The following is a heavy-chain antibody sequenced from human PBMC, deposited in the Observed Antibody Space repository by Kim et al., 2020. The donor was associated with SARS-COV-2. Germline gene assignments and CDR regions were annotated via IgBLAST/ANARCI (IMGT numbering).Heavy chain of an antibody. V-gene: IGHV3-30*04. CDR2: ISYDGSNK. Sequence: GGSLRLSCAASGFTFSSYAMHWVRQAPGKGLEWVAVISYDGSNKYYADSVKGRFTISRDNSKNTLYLQMNSLRAEDTAVYYCARDRFTTGTTSSYYGMDVWGQGTTVTVSS. D-gene: IGHD1-1*01. J-gene: IGHJ6*02. CDR3: ARDRFTTGTTSSYYGMDV. CDR1: GFTFSSYA.